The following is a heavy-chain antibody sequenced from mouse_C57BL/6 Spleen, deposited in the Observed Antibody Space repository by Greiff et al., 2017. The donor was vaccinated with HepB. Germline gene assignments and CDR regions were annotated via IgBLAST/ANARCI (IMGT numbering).Heavy chain of an antibody. D-gene: IGHD3-1*01. Sequence: EVKLMESEGGLVQPGSSMKLSCTASGFTFSDYYMAWVRQVPEKGLEWVANINYDGSSTYYLDSLKSRFIISRDNAKNMLYLQMSSLKSEDTATYYCARDRGYFDVWGTGTTVTVSS. V-gene: IGHV5-16*01. J-gene: IGHJ1*03. CDR3: ARDRGYFDV. CDR1: GFTFSDYY. CDR2: INYDGSST.